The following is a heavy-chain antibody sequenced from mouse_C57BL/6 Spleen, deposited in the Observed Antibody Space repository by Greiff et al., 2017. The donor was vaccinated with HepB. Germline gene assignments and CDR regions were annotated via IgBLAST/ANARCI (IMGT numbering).Heavy chain of an antibody. J-gene: IGHJ4*01. Sequence: DVKLVESGGGLVQPKGSLKLSCAASGFSFNTYAMNWVRQAPGKGLEWVARIRSKSNNYATYYADSVKDRFTISRDDSESMLYLQMNNLKTEDTAMYYCVRQDYYGSSNYAMDYWGQGTSVTVSS. CDR3: VRQDYYGSSNYAMDY. CDR2: IRSKSNNYAT. CDR1: GFSFNTYA. V-gene: IGHV10-1*01. D-gene: IGHD1-1*01.